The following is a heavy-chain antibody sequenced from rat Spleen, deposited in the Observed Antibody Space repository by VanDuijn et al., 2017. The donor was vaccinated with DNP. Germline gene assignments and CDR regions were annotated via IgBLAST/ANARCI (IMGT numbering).Heavy chain of an antibody. CDR3: ARGPNYGGDSEYFDY. CDR2: ISTAGGST. CDR1: GFTFSNSD. V-gene: IGHV5S23*01. Sequence: EVLLVESDGGLVQPGRSLKLSCAVSGFTFSNSDMAWVRQAPTKGLEWIASISTAGGSTYYRNSVKGRFTISRNNAQSTLYLQMSKLGSEDTASYYGARGPNYGGDSEYFDYWGKGFMVTVSS. J-gene: IGHJ2*01. D-gene: IGHD1-11*01.